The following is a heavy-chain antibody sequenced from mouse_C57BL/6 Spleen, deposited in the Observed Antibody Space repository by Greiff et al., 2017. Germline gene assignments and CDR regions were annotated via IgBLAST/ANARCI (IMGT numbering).Heavy chain of an antibody. CDR2: IDPSDSYT. CDR3: ARGRGGYDAMDY. CDR1: GYTFTSYW. J-gene: IGHJ4*01. V-gene: IGHV1-69*01. Sequence: QVQLKESGAELVMPGASVKLSCKASGYTFTSYWMHWVKQRPGQGLEWIGEIDPSDSYTNYNQKFKGKSTLTVDKSSSTAYMQLSSLTSEYSAVYYCARGRGGYDAMDYWGQGTSVTVSS.